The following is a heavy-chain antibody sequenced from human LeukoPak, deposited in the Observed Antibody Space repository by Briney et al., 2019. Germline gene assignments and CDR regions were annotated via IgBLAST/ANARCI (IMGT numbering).Heavy chain of an antibody. V-gene: IGHV4-34*01. Sequence: PSETLSLTCAVYGGSITGYYWSWIRQPPGKGLEWVGEIHYTGATSYNPSLKSRATISIDTSKNQVSLKLSSVTAADTAVYYCARGNILSGYCFDFWGQGTLVTVSS. CDR2: IHYTGAT. CDR3: ARGNILSGYCFDF. CDR1: GGSITGYY. D-gene: IGHD3-9*01. J-gene: IGHJ4*02.